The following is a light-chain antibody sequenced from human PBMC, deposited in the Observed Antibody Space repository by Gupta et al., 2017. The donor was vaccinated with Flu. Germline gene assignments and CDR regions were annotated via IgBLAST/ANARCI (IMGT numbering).Light chain of an antibody. CDR1: SSNIGTNT. J-gene: IGLJ1*01. Sequence: QSVLTQPPSASGTPGQRVTISFSGTSSNIGTNTVNLYQQLPGTAPKLLIYYNNLRPSGVPARFAGSKSGTSASLAISGLQSEDEADYYCAAWDDSLNGDVFGTGTKVTVL. CDR3: AAWDDSLNGDV. V-gene: IGLV1-44*01. CDR2: YNN.